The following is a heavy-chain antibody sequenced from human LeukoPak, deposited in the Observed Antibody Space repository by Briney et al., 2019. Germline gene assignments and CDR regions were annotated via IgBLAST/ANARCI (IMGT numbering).Heavy chain of an antibody. V-gene: IGHV4-59*01. D-gene: IGHD6-19*01. CDR1: GGSISSYY. Sequence: PSETLSLTCTVSGGSISSYYWSWIRQPPGKGLEWIGYIYYSGSTNYNPSLKSRVTISVDTSKNQFSLKLSSVTAADTAVYYCARDDRLAVGGLWYWGQGTLVTVSS. J-gene: IGHJ4*02. CDR3: ARDDRLAVGGLWY. CDR2: IYYSGST.